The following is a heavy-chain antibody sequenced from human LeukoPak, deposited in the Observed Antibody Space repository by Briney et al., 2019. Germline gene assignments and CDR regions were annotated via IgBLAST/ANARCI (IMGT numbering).Heavy chain of an antibody. CDR2: ISAYNGNT. CDR3: ALGVNNWFDP. D-gene: IGHD3-16*01. Sequence: ASVKVSCKASGYTFTGYYMHWVRQAPGQGLEWMGWISAYNGNTNYAQKLQGRVTMTTDTSTSTAYMELRSLRSDDTAVYYCALGVNNWFDPWGQGTLVTVSS. CDR1: GYTFTGYY. V-gene: IGHV1-18*04. J-gene: IGHJ5*02.